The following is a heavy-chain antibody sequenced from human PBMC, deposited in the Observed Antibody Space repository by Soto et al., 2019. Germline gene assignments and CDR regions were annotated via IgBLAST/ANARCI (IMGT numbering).Heavy chain of an antibody. Sequence: QVRLVESGGGVVQPGRSLRLSCTASGFSFSSYAMYWFRQPPGKGLEWVAVISHDGINKHYADSVKGRVTVSRDNSNHSQDLQLNSLRGEGTAMYYCARDMYSSDYFVKWFESWGQGTLVTVSS. V-gene: IGHV3-30-3*01. J-gene: IGHJ5*01. CDR3: ARDMYSSDYFVKWFES. D-gene: IGHD6-19*01. CDR2: ISHDGINK. CDR1: GFSFSSYA.